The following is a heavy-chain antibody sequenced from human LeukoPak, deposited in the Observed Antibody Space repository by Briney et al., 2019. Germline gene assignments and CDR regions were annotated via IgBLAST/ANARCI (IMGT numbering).Heavy chain of an antibody. CDR1: GFIFSSYN. CDR3: ARVKSGYSYGPHYYYYYYMDV. Sequence: GGSLRLSCAASGFIFSSYNMNWVRQAPRKGLEWVSYISSSSNSIYYADSVKGRFTISRDNAKNSLYLQMNSLRAEDTAVYYCARVKSGYSYGPHYYYYYYMDVWGKGTTVTVSS. D-gene: IGHD5-18*01. CDR2: ISSSSNSI. J-gene: IGHJ6*03. V-gene: IGHV3-48*01.